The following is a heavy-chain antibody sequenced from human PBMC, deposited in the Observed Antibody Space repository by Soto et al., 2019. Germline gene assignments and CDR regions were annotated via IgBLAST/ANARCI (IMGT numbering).Heavy chain of an antibody. Sequence: PGKGLEWIGEINHSGSTNYNPSLKSRVTISVDTSKNQFSLKLSSVTAADTAVYYCARRSLTIFGVVTNWFDPWGQGTLVTVSS. V-gene: IGHV4-34*01. D-gene: IGHD3-3*01. CDR3: ARRSLTIFGVVTNWFDP. CDR2: INHSGST. J-gene: IGHJ5*02.